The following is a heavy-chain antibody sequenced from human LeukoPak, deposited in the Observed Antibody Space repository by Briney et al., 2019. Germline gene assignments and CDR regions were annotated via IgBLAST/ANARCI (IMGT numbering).Heavy chain of an antibody. D-gene: IGHD3-3*01. Sequence: KPSETLSLTCTVSGISIVTYYRSWIRQPPGKGLEWIGYIYYSGSTNYNPSLKSRVTISVDTSKNQFSLKLSAVTAADTAVYYCARNDFWSGYYPDAFDIWGQGTMVTVSS. V-gene: IGHV4-59*01. CDR1: GISIVTYY. CDR3: ARNDFWSGYYPDAFDI. J-gene: IGHJ3*02. CDR2: IYYSGST.